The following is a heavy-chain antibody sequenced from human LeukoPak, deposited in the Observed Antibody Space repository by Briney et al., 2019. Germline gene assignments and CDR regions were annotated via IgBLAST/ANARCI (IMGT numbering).Heavy chain of an antibody. CDR2: IYSGGSP. D-gene: IGHD4-11*01. J-gene: IGHJ4*02. CDR3: ARGRQCDF. Sequence: SGGSLRLSCAASRFIVSANYMNWVRQAPGKGLEWVSVIYSGGSPFYADSVKGRFTISRDNSKNTVYLQMNSLRVEDTAVYYCARGRQCDFWGQGTLVTVSS. V-gene: IGHV3-53*01. CDR1: RFIVSANY.